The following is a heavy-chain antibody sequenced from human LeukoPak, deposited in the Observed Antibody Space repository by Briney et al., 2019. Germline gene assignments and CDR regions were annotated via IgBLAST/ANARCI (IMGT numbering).Heavy chain of an antibody. CDR1: GYTFTGYY. D-gene: IGHD6-13*01. CDR3: ARGSIAAAGTNYGMDV. J-gene: IGHJ6*04. CDR2: INPNSGGT. Sequence: ASVKVSCKASGYTFTGYYMHWVRQAPGQGLEWMGWINPNSGGTNYAQKFQGWVTMTRDTSISTAYRELSRLRSDDTAVYYCARGSIAAAGTNYGMDVWGKGTTVTVSS. V-gene: IGHV1-2*04.